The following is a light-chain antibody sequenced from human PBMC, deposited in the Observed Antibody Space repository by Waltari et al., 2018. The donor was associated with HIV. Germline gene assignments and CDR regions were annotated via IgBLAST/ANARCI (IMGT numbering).Light chain of an antibody. V-gene: IGKV4-1*01. CDR2: WAS. CDR3: QQYYSLPYT. Sequence: DIVMTQSPDPLAVSLGERATIHCKSSQTVLYSSNNKNYLTWYQQRPGQPPKVVIYWASTRESGVPDRFSGSGSGTDFTLTINSLQAEDVAVYYCQQYYSLPYTFGRGTKLEIK. J-gene: IGKJ2*01. CDR1: QTVLYSSNNKNY.